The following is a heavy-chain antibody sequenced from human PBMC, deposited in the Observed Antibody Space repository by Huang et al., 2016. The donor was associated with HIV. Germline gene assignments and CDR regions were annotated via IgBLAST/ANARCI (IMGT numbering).Heavy chain of an antibody. CDR1: GASMNKGSPS. D-gene: IGHD3-3*01. Sequence: QVQLQESGPGLLRPSQTLSLTCTVSGASMNKGSPSWTWIRQPAGKGLDWIGHMYARGTTNYNPALRSRVTISVDKSKNQFSLKLTSVTAADTAVYYCARGVSILGVVSYYMDVWGKGTTVTVSS. J-gene: IGHJ6*03. CDR3: ARGVSILGVVSYYMDV. CDR2: MYARGTT. V-gene: IGHV4-61*09.